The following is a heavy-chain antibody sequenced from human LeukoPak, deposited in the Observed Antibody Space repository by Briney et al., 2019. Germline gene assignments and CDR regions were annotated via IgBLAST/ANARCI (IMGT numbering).Heavy chain of an antibody. CDR1: GFTFSSYS. Sequence: GGSLRLSCAASGFTFSSYSMNWVRQAPGKGLEWVSSISSSSSYIYYADSVKGRFTISRDNAKNSLYLQMNSLRAEDTAVYYCARDRPHSSSSLDYWGQGTLVTVSS. V-gene: IGHV3-21*01. CDR2: ISSSSSYI. J-gene: IGHJ4*02. D-gene: IGHD6-13*01. CDR3: ARDRPHSSSSLDY.